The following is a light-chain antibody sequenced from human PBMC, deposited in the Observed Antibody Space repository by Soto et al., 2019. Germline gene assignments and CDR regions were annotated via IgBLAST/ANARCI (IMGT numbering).Light chain of an antibody. CDR2: EVS. J-gene: IGLJ1*01. Sequence: QSALAQPASVSGSPGPSITISCTGTSSDIGGYNFVSWYQQHPGKAPKLILFEVSNRPSGVSNRFSGSKSGNTASLTISGLQAEDEADYYCGSFTTTTTLYAFGTGTKVTVL. V-gene: IGLV2-14*01. CDR1: SSDIGGYNF. CDR3: GSFTTTTTLYA.